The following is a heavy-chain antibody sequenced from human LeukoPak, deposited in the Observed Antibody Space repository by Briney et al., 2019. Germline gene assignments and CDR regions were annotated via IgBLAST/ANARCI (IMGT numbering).Heavy chain of an antibody. CDR1: GGSISSGGYS. J-gene: IGHJ4*02. CDR2: IYYSGST. Sequence: PSETLSLTCAVSGGSISSGGYSWNWIRQPPGKGLEWIGYIYYSGSTNYNPSLKSRVTISVDTSKNQFSLKLSSVTAADAAVYYCARAPSTFKFWSGYYYFDYWGQGTLVTVSS. V-gene: IGHV4-61*08. D-gene: IGHD3-3*01. CDR3: ARAPSTFKFWSGYYYFDY.